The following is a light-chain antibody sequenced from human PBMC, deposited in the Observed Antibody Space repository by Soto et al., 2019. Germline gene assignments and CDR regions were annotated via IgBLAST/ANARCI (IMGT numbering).Light chain of an antibody. Sequence: IQMTQSPSTLSASVGDRVTITCRASQSISRSLAWYQQKPGKAPKLLIYKASSLESGVPSRFSGSGSGTEFTLTISSLQPDDFATYYCQQYNSYPWTFGQGTKVDIK. CDR1: QSISRS. J-gene: IGKJ1*01. CDR2: KAS. CDR3: QQYNSYPWT. V-gene: IGKV1-5*03.